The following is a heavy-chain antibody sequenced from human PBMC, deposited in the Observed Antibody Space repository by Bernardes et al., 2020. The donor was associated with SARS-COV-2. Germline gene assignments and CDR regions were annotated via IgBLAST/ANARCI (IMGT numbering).Heavy chain of an antibody. D-gene: IGHD2-2*01. J-gene: IGHJ6*02. CDR2: INPSGGST. Sequence: ASVKVSCKASGYTFTSYYMHWVRQAPGQGLEWMGIINPSGGSTSYAQKFQGRVTMTRDTSTSTVYMELSSLRSEDTAVYYCASLRVPAAIPEYYGMDVWGQGTTVTVSS. CDR1: GYTFTSYY. V-gene: IGHV1-46*01. CDR3: ASLRVPAAIPEYYGMDV.